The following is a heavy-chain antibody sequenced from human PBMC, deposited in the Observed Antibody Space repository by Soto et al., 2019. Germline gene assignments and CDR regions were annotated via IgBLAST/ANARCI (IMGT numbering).Heavy chain of an antibody. CDR3: ATDHKIFGVVKFVY. CDR2: ISDNGGTT. Sequence: GGSLRLSCAASEFTFSNYAMSWVRQAPGKGLEWVSSISDNGGTTYYADSVKGRFTISRDNSKNTLYLQMNSLRAEDTAVYYCATDHKIFGVVKFVYWGQGTLVTVSS. D-gene: IGHD3-3*01. J-gene: IGHJ4*02. V-gene: IGHV3-23*01. CDR1: EFTFSNYA.